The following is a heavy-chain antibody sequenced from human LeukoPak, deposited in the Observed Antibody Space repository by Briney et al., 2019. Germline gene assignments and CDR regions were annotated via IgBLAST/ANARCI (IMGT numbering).Heavy chain of an antibody. D-gene: IGHD6-13*01. J-gene: IGHJ4*02. CDR3: ARARKQQLVYYFDY. Sequence: PSETLSLTCTVSGGSISSYYWSWIRQPPGKGLEWIGYIYYSGSTNHNPSLKSRVTISVDKSKNQFSLKLSSVTAADTAVYYCARARKQQLVYYFDYWGQGTLVTVSS. V-gene: IGHV4-59*12. CDR1: GGSISSYY. CDR2: IYYSGST.